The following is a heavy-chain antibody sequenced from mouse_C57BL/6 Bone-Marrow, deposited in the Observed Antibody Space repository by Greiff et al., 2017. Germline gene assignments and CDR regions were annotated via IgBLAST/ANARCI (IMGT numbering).Heavy chain of an antibody. CDR3: VHYYGSENGYGDV. D-gene: IGHD1-1*01. V-gene: IGHV1-82*01. Sequence: VQLQQSGPELVKPGASVKISCKASGYAFSSSWMNWVKQRPGKGLEWIGRFYPGDGDTNYNGKFKGKATLTADKSSSTAYMQLSSLTSEDSAVXSCVHYYGSENGYGDVWGTGTTVTVSS. CDR1: GYAFSSSW. CDR2: FYPGDGDT. J-gene: IGHJ1*03.